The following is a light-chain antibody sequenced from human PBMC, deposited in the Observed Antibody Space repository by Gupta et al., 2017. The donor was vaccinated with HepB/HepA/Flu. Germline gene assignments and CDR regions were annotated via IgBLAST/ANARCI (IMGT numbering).Light chain of an antibody. Sequence: DIVMTQSPLALPVTPGVPAPISCRSSQSLLHSNGYNYSDWSLQKPGQSQQLLLYFGSNRGSGVPDRFSGRGSGTDFTLIISIEAAADVRVYYCRQGQQIPLTSGGGTRVEIK. J-gene: IGKJ4*01. CDR2: FGS. V-gene: IGKV2-28*01. CDR3: RQGQQIPLT. CDR1: QSLLHSNGYNY.